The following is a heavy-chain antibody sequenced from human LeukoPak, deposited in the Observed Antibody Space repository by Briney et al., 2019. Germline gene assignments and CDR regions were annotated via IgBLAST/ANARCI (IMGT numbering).Heavy chain of an antibody. CDR3: ARGAGWFGEPGYYMDV. D-gene: IGHD3-10*01. Sequence: SQTLSLTCTVSGGSLSSGSYCWSWIRHPAGKGREWIGRIDTRGSTTYHPSLKIRTTISVDTSKNQFSLKQSSVTAADTAVYYCARGAGWFGEPGYYMDVWGKGTTVTVSS. CDR2: IDTRGST. CDR1: GGSLSSGSYC. J-gene: IGHJ6*03. V-gene: IGHV4-61*02.